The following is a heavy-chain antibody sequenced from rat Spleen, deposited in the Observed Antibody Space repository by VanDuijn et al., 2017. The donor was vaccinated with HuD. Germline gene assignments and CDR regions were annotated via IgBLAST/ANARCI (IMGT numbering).Heavy chain of an antibody. CDR1: GFRYSDYV. D-gene: IGHD1-9*01. J-gene: IGHJ2*01. CDR3: ARHGYNAYCDY. CDR2: ISIGDSSGRSST. Sequence: EVQLVESGGGLVQPGSALKLYCAGSGFRYSDYVMAWVRVAPTVGLEWVATISIGDSSGRSSTYYRDSVKSRFTIARANAKSTLNLPMYSLRSAGTATYYCARHGYNAYCDYLVQVVMVTVSS. V-gene: IGHV5-29*01.